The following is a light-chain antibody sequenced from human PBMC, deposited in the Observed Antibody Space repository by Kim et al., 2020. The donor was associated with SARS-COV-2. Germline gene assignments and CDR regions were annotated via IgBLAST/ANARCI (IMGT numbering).Light chain of an antibody. CDR3: QHYSTYSSWT. CDR2: KAS. CDR1: QSINIW. Sequence: SIGDRVTITCRASQSINIWLAWYQQKPGKAPNLLVSKASSLESGVPSRFSGSVSGTDFTLTISSLQPDDFATYFCQHYSTYSSWTFGQGTKVDIK. J-gene: IGKJ1*01. V-gene: IGKV1-5*03.